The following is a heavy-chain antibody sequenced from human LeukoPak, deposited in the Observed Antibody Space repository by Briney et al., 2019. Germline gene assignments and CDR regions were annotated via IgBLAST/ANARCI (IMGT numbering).Heavy chain of an antibody. V-gene: IGHV1-46*01. J-gene: IGHJ3*02. CDR3: ARKSGYYDSSGSHAFDI. Sequence: ASVKVSCKASGYTFTNSYIHWVRQAPGQVLEWMGLINPDGGNTNYAQNFQGRVTMTRDMSTSTVYMELSSLRSEDTAVYYCARKSGYYDSSGSHAFDIWGQGTMVTVSS. CDR2: INPDGGNT. CDR1: GYTFTNSY. D-gene: IGHD3-22*01.